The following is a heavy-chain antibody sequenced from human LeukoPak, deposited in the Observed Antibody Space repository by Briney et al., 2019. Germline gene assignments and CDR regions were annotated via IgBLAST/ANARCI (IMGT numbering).Heavy chain of an antibody. CDR1: GGSISSYY. J-gene: IGHJ4*02. CDR2: IYYSRST. CDR3: ARRDYGEHFDY. D-gene: IGHD4-17*01. Sequence: KSSETLSLTCTVSGGSISSYYWSWIRQPPGKGLEGSGYIYYSRSTNYNPSLKSLITISVDTSKSQFSLKLSSVTAADTAVYYCARRDYGEHFDYWGQGTLVTVSS. V-gene: IGHV4-59*01.